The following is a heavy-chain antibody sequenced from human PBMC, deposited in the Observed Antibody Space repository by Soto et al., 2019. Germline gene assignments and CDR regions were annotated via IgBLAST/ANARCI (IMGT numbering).Heavy chain of an antibody. CDR1: GFTFSTYA. CDR2: ISDSGT. V-gene: IGHV3-23*01. CDR3: ANLLYTPFDY. J-gene: IGHJ4*02. Sequence: GGSLRLSSAASGFTFSTYAMSWVRQAPGKGLDWVSAISDSGTYYADSVKGRFTISRDNSKNTLYLQMNSLRAEDTAVYYCANLLYTPFDYWGQGTLVTVSS.